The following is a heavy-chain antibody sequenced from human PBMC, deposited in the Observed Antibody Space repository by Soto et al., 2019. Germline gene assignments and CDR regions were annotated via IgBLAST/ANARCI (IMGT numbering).Heavy chain of an antibody. V-gene: IGHV3-7*01. CDR2: IKQDGNEK. D-gene: IGHD6-13*01. Sequence: EAQLVESGGGLVQPWGSLRLSCAASGFTFSSYRMSWVRQAPGKGLEWVANIKQDGNEKYYVDSVKGRIAISRDNSNNSLFLHKNSLRVEDTAVYYCARDSAIAAVPHAFWGQGTLVTVSS. CDR3: ARDSAIAAVPHAF. CDR1: GFTFSSYR. J-gene: IGHJ4*02.